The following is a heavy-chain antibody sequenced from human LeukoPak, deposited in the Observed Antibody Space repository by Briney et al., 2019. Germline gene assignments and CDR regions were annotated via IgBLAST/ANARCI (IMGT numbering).Heavy chain of an antibody. CDR3: ARAYYDFWSGYYPFDY. V-gene: IGHV1-18*01. D-gene: IGHD3-3*01. CDR1: GYTFTSYG. Sequence: ASVKVSCKASGYTFTSYGISWVRQAPGQGLEWMGWISAYNGNTNYAQKLQGRVTMTTDTSTSTAYMELRSLRSDGTAVYYCARAYYDFWSGYYPFDYWGQGTLVTVSS. CDR2: ISAYNGNT. J-gene: IGHJ4*02.